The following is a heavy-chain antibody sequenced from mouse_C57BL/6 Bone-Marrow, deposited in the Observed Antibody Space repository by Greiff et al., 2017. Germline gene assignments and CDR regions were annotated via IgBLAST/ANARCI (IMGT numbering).Heavy chain of an antibody. D-gene: IGHD2-2*01. CDR3: TGGPMVTTRFAY. J-gene: IGHJ3*01. CDR1: GFTFSDAW. V-gene: IGHV6-6*01. Sequence: EVKLLESGGGLVQPGGSMKLSCAAAGFTFSDAWMDWVRQPPEKGLEWVAEIRNKANNHATYYAESVKGRFTISRDDSKSSVYLQMNSLRAEDTGIYYCTGGPMVTTRFAYWGQGTLVTVSA. CDR2: IRNKANNHAT.